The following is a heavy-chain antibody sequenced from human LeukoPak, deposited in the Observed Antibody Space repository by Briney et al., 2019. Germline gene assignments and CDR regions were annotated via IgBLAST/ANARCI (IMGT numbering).Heavy chain of an antibody. CDR3: AKGVVFFEYYMDV. V-gene: IGHV1-2*02. CDR1: GYTFTGYY. CDR2: INPNSGGT. D-gene: IGHD3-3*01. J-gene: IGHJ6*03. Sequence: ASVKVPCKASGYTFTGYYMHWVRQAPGQGLEWMGWINPNSGGTNYAQKFQGRVTMTRDTSISTAYMELSRLRSDDTAVYYCAKGVVFFEYYMDVWGKGTTVTVSS.